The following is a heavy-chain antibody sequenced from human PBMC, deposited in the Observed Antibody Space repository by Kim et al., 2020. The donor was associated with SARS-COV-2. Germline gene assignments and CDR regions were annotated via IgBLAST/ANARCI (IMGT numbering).Heavy chain of an antibody. J-gene: IGHJ5*02. CDR2: INAGNGNT. D-gene: IGHD3-10*01. V-gene: IGHV1-3*01. Sequence: ASVKVSCKASGYTFTSYAMHWVRQAPGQRLEWMGWINAGNGNTKYSQKFQGRVTITRDTSASTAYMELSSLRSEDTAVYYCARGGYGSGSYYIPTTNWFDPWGQGTLVTVSS. CDR3: ARGGYGSGSYYIPTTNWFDP. CDR1: GYTFTSYA.